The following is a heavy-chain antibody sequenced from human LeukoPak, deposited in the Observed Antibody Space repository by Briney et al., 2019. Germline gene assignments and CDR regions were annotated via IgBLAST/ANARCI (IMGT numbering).Heavy chain of an antibody. CDR2: ISSSGSTI. CDR1: GFTFSDYY. Sequence: PGGSLRLSCAASGFTFSDYYMSWIRQAPGKGLEWVSYISSSGSTIYYADSVKGRFTISRDNAKNSLYLQMNSLRAEDTAVYYCASIPLLWFGELFPDYWGQGTLVTVPS. V-gene: IGHV3-11*04. CDR3: ASIPLLWFGELFPDY. J-gene: IGHJ4*02. D-gene: IGHD3-10*01.